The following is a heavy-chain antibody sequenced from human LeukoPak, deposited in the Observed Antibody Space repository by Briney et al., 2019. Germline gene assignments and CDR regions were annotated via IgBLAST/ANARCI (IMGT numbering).Heavy chain of an antibody. J-gene: IGHJ6*02. CDR3: AKLDYYDSSGYYSYYYYGMDV. CDR2: ISGSGGST. V-gene: IGHV3-23*01. Sequence: PGGSLRLSCAASGFTFSSYAMSWVRQAPGKGLEWVSAISGSGGSTYYADSVKGRFTISRDNSKNTLYLQMNSLRAEDTAVYYCAKLDYYDSSGYYSYYYYGMDVWGQGTTVTVSS. D-gene: IGHD3-22*01. CDR1: GFTFSSYA.